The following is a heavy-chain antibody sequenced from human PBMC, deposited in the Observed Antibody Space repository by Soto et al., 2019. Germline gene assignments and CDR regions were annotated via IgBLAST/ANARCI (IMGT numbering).Heavy chain of an antibody. CDR1: GGSISSGGYY. CDR2: IYYSGST. V-gene: IGHV4-31*03. Sequence: SETLSLTCTVSGGSISSGGYYWSWIRQHPGKGLEWIGYIYYSGSTYYNPALKIRVTISVDTSKNQFSLKRSSVTASYKAVYYCARESCCSTSCDNYYFSYMDVWGKGTMVTVSS. J-gene: IGHJ6*03. D-gene: IGHD2-2*01. CDR3: ARESCCSTSCDNYYFSYMDV.